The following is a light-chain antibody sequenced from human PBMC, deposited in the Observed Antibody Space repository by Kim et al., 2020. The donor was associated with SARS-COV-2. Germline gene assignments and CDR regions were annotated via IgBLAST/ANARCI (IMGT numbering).Light chain of an antibody. CDR2: YAS. J-gene: IGKJ5*01. Sequence: AIQLTQSPSSLSASVGDTVTITCRASQGISSKLAWYQHKPGKAPNLLIYYASTLRSGVPSRFSGSGSGTDFTLTISSLQPEDFATYYCQQVINYPIAFGQRTRLGIK. V-gene: IGKV1D-13*01. CDR3: QQVINYPIA. CDR1: QGISSK.